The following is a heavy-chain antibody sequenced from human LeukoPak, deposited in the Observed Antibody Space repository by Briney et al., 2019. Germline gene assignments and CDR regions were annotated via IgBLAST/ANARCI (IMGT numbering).Heavy chain of an antibody. J-gene: IGHJ4*02. CDR2: ISSGDGSA. CDR1: GFTFSSYA. D-gene: IGHD1-1*01. Sequence: GGSLRLSCAASGFTFSSYAMSWVRQAPGKGLEWVSTISSGDGSAYYADSVKGRFTVSRDNSKNTLYLQMNSLRAEDTAVYYCAKDETGTSDYWGQGTLVTVSS. V-gene: IGHV3-23*01. CDR3: AKDETGTSDY.